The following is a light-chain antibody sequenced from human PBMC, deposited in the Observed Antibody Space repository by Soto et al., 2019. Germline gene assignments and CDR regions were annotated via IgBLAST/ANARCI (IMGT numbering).Light chain of an antibody. Sequence: EIVVTQSPATLSLSPEERATLSCGASQSVSSSYLAWYQQKPGLAPRLLIYDASSRATGIPDRFSGSGSGTDFTLTISRLEPEDFAVYYCQQYGSSPITFGQGTRLEIK. CDR2: DAS. J-gene: IGKJ5*01. CDR1: QSVSSSY. V-gene: IGKV3D-20*01. CDR3: QQYGSSPIT.